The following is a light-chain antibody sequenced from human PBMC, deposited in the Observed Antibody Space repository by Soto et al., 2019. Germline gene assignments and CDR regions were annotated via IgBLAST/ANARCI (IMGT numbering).Light chain of an antibody. Sequence: QSVLTQPPSVSAAPGQKVTISCSGSSSNIGNNYVSWYRQFPGTAPKLLIYEDNKRPSGIPDRFSGSKSGTSATLDITGLQTGDEAVYYCGTWDGSLSGYVFGAGTKLTVL. V-gene: IGLV1-51*02. CDR2: EDN. CDR1: SSNIGNNY. CDR3: GTWDGSLSGYV. J-gene: IGLJ1*01.